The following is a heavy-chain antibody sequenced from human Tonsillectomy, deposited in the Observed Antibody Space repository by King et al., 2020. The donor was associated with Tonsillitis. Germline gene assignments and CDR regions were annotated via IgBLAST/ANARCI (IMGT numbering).Heavy chain of an antibody. V-gene: IGHV3-48*02. D-gene: IGHD3-22*01. J-gene: IGHJ4*02. CDR3: VRDYDESSGYYGGDS. CDR1: GFTFSNYN. Sequence: VQLVESGGGLVQPGGSLRLSCAASGFTFSNYNINWVRQAPGKGLEWVSYISSSSSTIYYADSVKGRFTISRDNSKNSLYLQMNSLRDEDTAVYYCVRDYDESSGYYGGDSCGQGTLVTVSA. CDR2: ISSSSSTI.